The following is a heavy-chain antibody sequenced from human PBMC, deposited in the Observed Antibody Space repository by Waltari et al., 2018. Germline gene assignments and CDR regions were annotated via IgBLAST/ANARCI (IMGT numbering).Heavy chain of an antibody. CDR1: GFTFNSYW. Sequence: EVQLVESGGGLVQPGGSLRLSCAAAGFTFNSYWMHWVRQAPGKGLVWVSRISTEGRSTDYADSVKGRFTISRDNAKNTLYLQLNSLRAEDTAVYYCARGWQSIDYWGQGTLVTVSS. J-gene: IGHJ4*02. CDR3: ARGWQSIDY. V-gene: IGHV3-74*01. CDR2: ISTEGRST.